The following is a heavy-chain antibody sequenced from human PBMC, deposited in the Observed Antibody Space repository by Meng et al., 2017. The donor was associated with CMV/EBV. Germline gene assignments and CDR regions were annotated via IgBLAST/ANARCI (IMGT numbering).Heavy chain of an antibody. J-gene: IGHJ6*02. CDR2: ISSSGSTI. Sequence: GESLKISCAASGFTFSSYEMNWVRQAPGKGLEWASYISSSGSTIYYADSVKGRFTISRDNAKNSLYLQMNSLRAEDTAVYYCARDFLVSSGYYRNYYYYGMDAWGQGTTVTVSS. CDR3: ARDFLVSSGYYRNYYYYGMDA. CDR1: GFTFSSYE. D-gene: IGHD3-22*01. V-gene: IGHV3-48*03.